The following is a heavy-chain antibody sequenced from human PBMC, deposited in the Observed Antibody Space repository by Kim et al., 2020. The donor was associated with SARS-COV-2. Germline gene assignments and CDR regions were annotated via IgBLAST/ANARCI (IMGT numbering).Heavy chain of an antibody. J-gene: IGHJ4*02. CDR1: GYSFSSYW. V-gene: IGHV5-51*01. D-gene: IGHD3-22*01. Sequence: GESLKISCKGSGYSFSSYWIAWVRQMPGKGLEWMGLIYPSESETRYNPSFQGQVTISADKSIRTAYLQWSSLKASDTAIYYCARMFYDSAGPYYELDYWGQGTRVTVSS. CDR2: IYPSESET. CDR3: ARMFYDSAGPYYELDY.